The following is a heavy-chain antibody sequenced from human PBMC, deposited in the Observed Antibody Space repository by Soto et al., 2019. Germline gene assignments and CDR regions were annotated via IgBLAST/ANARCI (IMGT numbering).Heavy chain of an antibody. CDR3: ARVMPDSSSWYYYYYGMDV. D-gene: IGHD6-13*01. V-gene: IGHV1-8*01. Sequence: ASVKVSCKASGYTFTSYDINWVRQATGQGLEWIGWMNPNSGNTGYAQKLQGRVTMTRNTSISTAYMELSSLRSEDTAVYYCARVMPDSSSWYYYYYGMDVWGQGTTVTVSS. J-gene: IGHJ6*02. CDR1: GYTFTSYD. CDR2: MNPNSGNT.